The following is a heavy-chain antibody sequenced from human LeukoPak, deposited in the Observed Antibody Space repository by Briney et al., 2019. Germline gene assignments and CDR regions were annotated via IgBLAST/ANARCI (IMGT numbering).Heavy chain of an antibody. Sequence: GGSLRLSCAASGFTFSSYSMNWVRQASGKGLEWVSSISSSSSYIYYADSVKGRFTISRDNAKNSLYLQMNSLRAEDTAVYYCARDGPMVRGVMNYWGQGTLVTVSS. CDR1: GFTFSSYS. J-gene: IGHJ4*02. CDR3: ARDGPMVRGVMNY. D-gene: IGHD3-10*01. V-gene: IGHV3-21*01. CDR2: ISSSSSYI.